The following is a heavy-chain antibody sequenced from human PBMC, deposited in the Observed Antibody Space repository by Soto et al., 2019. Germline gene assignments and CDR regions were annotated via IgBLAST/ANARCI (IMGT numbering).Heavy chain of an antibody. CDR1: GFTFDDYA. CDR3: AKDISSITMVRGVIWGYYYYGMDV. V-gene: IGHV3-9*01. CDR2: ISWNSGSI. D-gene: IGHD3-10*01. Sequence: VQLVESGGGLVQPGRSLRLSCAASGFTFDDYAMHWVRQAPGKGLEWVSGISWNSGSIGYADSVKGRFTISRDNAKNSLYLQMNSLRAEDTALYYCAKDISSITMVRGVIWGYYYYGMDVWGQGTTVTVSS. J-gene: IGHJ6*02.